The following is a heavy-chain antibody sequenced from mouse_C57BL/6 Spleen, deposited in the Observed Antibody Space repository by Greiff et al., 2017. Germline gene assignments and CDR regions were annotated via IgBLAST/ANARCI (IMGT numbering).Heavy chain of an antibody. CDR2: IYPGDGDT. CDR3: ARGPITTVVATGFDY. D-gene: IGHD1-1*01. J-gene: IGHJ2*01. Sequence: QVQLQQSGPELVKPGASVKISCKASGYAFSSSWMNWVKQRPGKGLEWIGRIYPGDGDTNYNGKFKGKATLTADKSSSTAYMQLSSLTSEDSAVYFCARGPITTVVATGFDYWGQGTTLTVSS. V-gene: IGHV1-82*01. CDR1: GYAFSSSW.